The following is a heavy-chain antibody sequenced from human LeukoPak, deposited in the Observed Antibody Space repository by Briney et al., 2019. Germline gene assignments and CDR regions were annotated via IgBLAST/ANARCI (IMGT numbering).Heavy chain of an antibody. Sequence: QTGGSLRLSCAASGFTFSRYEMNWARQAPGKGLEWVSYITSSGTTIYYADSVKGRFTVSRDNAKNSLYLQMNSLRAEDTAVYYCARDSSDSSGWYEGWFDPWGQGTLVTVSS. V-gene: IGHV3-48*03. CDR1: GFTFSRYE. D-gene: IGHD6-19*01. CDR2: ITSSGTTI. CDR3: ARDSSDSSGWYEGWFDP. J-gene: IGHJ5*02.